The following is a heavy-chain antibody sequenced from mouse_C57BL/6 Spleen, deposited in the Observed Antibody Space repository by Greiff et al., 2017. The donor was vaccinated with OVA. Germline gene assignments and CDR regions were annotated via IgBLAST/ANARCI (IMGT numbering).Heavy chain of an antibody. CDR3: AIITTYPLFAY. J-gene: IGHJ3*01. CDR1: GYTFTSYW. Sequence: VQLQESGAELAKPGASVKLSCKASGYTFTSYWMHWVKQRPGQGLEWIGYINPCSGYTKYNQKFKGKATLTADKSSSTAYMQLSSLTYEDSGVYYCAIITTYPLFAYWGQGTLVTVSA. V-gene: IGHV1-7*01. D-gene: IGHD1-2*01. CDR2: INPCSGYT.